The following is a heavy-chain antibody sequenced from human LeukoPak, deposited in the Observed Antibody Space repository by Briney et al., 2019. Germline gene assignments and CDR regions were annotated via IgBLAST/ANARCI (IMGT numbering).Heavy chain of an antibody. J-gene: IGHJ3*02. D-gene: IGHD1-14*01. V-gene: IGHV3-53*01. CDR2: TYSNGNT. CDR1: GFTVSSTY. CDR3: ARKNHLFNAAFDI. Sequence: GGSLRLSCAASGFTVSSTYMSWVRQAPGKGLEWVSITYSNGNTNYADSVNVRFTISRDNSRDTLSLQMDSLRAEDTAVYYCARKNHLFNAAFDIWGQGTVVTVSS.